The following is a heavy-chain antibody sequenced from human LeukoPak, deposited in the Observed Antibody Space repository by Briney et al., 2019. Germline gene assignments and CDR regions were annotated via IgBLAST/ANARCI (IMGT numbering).Heavy chain of an antibody. CDR3: ARPWSSSGWVDS. J-gene: IGHJ4*02. Sequence: GESLKISCKASAYSFTSYCIGCLRQMPGKDLEWMGIIYPGDSGTRYNPSFQDRVTISAGKSINTAYLQWSSLKAADTAMDYCARPWSSSGWVDSWGQGTMVTVSS. V-gene: IGHV5-51*01. CDR1: AYSFTSYC. CDR2: IYPGDSGT. D-gene: IGHD6-19*01.